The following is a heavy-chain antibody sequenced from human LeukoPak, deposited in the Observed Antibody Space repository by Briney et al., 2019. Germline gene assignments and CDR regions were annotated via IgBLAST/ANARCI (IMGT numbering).Heavy chain of an antibody. J-gene: IGHJ5*02. CDR3: ARVLGYCSGGSCHGRFDP. CDR1: GGSITNYY. Sequence: PSETLSLTCTVSGGSITNYYWTWIRQPPGKGLEWIGYVYYSGSANYNPSLMSRVTISVDMSKSQFSLKLSSVTAADTAVYYCARVLGYCSGGSCHGRFDPWGQGTLVTVSS. V-gene: IGHV4-59*01. D-gene: IGHD2-15*01. CDR2: VYYSGSA.